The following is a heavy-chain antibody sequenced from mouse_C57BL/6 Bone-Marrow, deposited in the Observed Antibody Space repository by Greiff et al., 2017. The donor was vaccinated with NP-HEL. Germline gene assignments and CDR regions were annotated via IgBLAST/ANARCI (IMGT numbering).Heavy chain of an antibody. CDR3: TLYSNSAWFAY. D-gene: IGHD2-5*01. V-gene: IGHV14-4*01. Sequence: EVQLQQSGAELVRPGASVKLYCTASGFNIKDDYMHWVKQRPEQGLEWIGWIDPENGDTEYASKFQGKATITADTSSNTAYLQLSSLTSEDTAVYYCTLYSNSAWFAYWGQGTLVTVSA. J-gene: IGHJ3*01. CDR1: GFNIKDDY. CDR2: IDPENGDT.